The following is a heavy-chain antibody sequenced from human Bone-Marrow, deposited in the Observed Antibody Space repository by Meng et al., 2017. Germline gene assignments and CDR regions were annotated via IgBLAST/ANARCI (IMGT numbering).Heavy chain of an antibody. V-gene: IGHV3-30*01. CDR2: ISYDGSNK. J-gene: IGHJ4*02. CDR3: ARVHFDY. CDR1: GFTFSSYA. Sequence: VQGGGSGWGVVQPGRSLRLSCAASGFTFSSYAMHWVRQAPGKGLEWVAVISYDGSNKYYADSVKGRFTISRDNSKNTLYLQMNSLRAEDTAVYYCARVHFDYWGQGTLVTVSS.